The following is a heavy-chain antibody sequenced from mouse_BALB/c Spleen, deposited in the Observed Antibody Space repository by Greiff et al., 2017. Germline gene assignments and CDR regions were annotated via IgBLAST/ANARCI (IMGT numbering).Heavy chain of an antibody. CDR1: GFTFSSYT. V-gene: IGHV5-6-4*01. Sequence: EVKLQESGGGLVKPGGSLKLSCAASGFTFSSYTMSWVRQTPEKRLEWVATISSGGSYTYYPDSVKGRFTISRDNAKNTLYLQMSSLKSEDTAMYYCTRDRGITTGFAYWGQGTLVTVSA. CDR2: ISSGGSYT. CDR3: TRDRGITTGFAY. J-gene: IGHJ3*01. D-gene: IGHD2-4*01.